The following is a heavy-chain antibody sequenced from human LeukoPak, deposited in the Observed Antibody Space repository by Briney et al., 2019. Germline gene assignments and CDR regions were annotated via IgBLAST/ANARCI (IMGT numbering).Heavy chain of an antibody. D-gene: IGHD1-26*01. V-gene: IGHV3-9*01. J-gene: IGHJ4*02. CDR1: GFTFDDYA. CDR3: ARAAKLLDY. CDR2: ITWNSDNI. Sequence: PGGSLRLSCAASGFTFDDYAMHWVRQAPGKGLEWVSGITWNSDNIEYADSVKGRFTISRDNAKNSLYLQMNSLRAEDTAVYYCARAAKLLDYWGQGTLVTVSS.